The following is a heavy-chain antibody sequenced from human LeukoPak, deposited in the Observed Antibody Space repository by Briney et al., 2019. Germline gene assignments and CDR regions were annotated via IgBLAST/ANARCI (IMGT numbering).Heavy chain of an antibody. J-gene: IGHJ4*01. D-gene: IGHD6-19*01. CDR2: INGVGDNT. CDR3: ARGTSSGWPDFLDH. Sequence: GGSLRLSCVASGFTLSSNWMHWVRQGAGKVLVWLSRINGVGDNTPYADSVKGRFTISRDNAKNTLYLQMNSLRADDTAVYFCARGTSSGWPDFLDHWGRGTPVIVSS. V-gene: IGHV3-74*01. CDR1: GFTLSSNW.